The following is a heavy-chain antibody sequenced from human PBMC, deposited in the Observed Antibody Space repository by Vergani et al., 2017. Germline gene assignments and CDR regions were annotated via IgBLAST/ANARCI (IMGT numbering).Heavy chain of an antibody. CDR1: GFTFSRHW. CDR3: TKDQAGDFDY. CDR2: VNPEGTNT. V-gene: IGHV3-74*01. Sequence: EVQLVESGGGLVQPGGSLRLSCAASGFTFSRHWMHWVRQAPGKGLVWVSRVNPEGTNTPYADSVKGRFTISRDNAKNMMYLQLNSLRDEDTAVYYCTKDQAGDFDYWGQGTLVTVSS. J-gene: IGHJ4*02. D-gene: IGHD3-10*01.